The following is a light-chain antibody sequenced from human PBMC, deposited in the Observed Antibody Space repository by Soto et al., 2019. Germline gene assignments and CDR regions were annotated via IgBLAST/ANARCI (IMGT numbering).Light chain of an antibody. Sequence: QSALTQPASVSGSPGQSITISCTGTSRDIGTYNSVSWYQQHAGKVPKLMIYDVTNRPSGVSDRFSGSKSGNTASLTISGLQAEDEADYYCTSYTTSSTLVFGGGTKVTVL. CDR3: TSYTTSSTLV. J-gene: IGLJ2*01. CDR1: SRDIGTYNS. V-gene: IGLV2-14*01. CDR2: DVT.